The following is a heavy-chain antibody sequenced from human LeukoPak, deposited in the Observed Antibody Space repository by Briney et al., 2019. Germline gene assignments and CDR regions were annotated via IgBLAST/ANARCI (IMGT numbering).Heavy chain of an antibody. CDR2: ISYDGSNE. J-gene: IGHJ1*01. CDR3: ARGGYSSTLYGRYQH. V-gene: IGHV3-30*04. Sequence: PGRSLRLSCAASGFTFSSYVMHWVRQAPGKGLEWVAIISYDGSNEYYADSVKGRFTISRDNAKNSLYLQMNSLRAEDTAVYYCARGGYSSTLYGRYQHWGQGTLVTVSP. D-gene: IGHD6-13*01. CDR1: GFTFSSYV.